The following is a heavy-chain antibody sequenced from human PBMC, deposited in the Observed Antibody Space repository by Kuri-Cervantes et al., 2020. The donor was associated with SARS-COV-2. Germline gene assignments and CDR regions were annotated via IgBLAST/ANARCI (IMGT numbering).Heavy chain of an antibody. CDR3: AREDVYDTTGYFYWYFDP. V-gene: IGHV3-30-3*01. D-gene: IGHD3-22*01. CDR2: ISSDGGNK. J-gene: IGHJ2*01. Sequence: GESLKISCEVSGFTFSSHAMHWVRQTPGKGLEWVAVISSDGGNKYYADSVRGRFTISRDNSKNTLYLRLNSLRAEDTAVYHCAREDVYDTTGYFYWYFDPWGRGTLVTVSS. CDR1: GFTFSSHA.